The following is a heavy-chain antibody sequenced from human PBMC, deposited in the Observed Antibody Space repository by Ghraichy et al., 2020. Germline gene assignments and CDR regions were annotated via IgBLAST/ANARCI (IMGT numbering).Heavy chain of an antibody. CDR2: IYYSGST. D-gene: IGHD3-22*01. V-gene: IGHV4-59*01. CDR1: GGSISSYY. CDR3: ARDLSDYYDTPHWFDP. Sequence: SETLSLTCTVSGGSISSYYWSWIRQPPEKGLEWIAYIYYSGSTNYNPSLKSRVTISVDTSKNQFSLKLSSVTAADTAVYYCARDLSDYYDTPHWFDPWGQGTLVTVSS. J-gene: IGHJ5*02.